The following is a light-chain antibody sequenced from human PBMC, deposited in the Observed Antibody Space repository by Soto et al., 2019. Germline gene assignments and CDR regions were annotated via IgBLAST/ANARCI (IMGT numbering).Light chain of an antibody. V-gene: IGKV1-39*01. J-gene: IGKJ1*01. CDR1: QSISSY. CDR2: AAS. Sequence: DIQMTHSPSSLSAPVVHSLTITWRASQSISSYLNWYQQKPGKAPKLLIYAASSLQSGVPSRFSGSGSGTDFTLTISSLQPEDFATYYCQQSYSTPRTFGQGTKVDIK. CDR3: QQSYSTPRT.